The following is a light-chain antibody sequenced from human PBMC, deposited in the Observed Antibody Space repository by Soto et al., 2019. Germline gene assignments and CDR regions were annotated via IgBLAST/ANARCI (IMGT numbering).Light chain of an antibody. Sequence: AIRMTQSPSSLSASTGDRVTITCRASQGISSYLAWYQQKPGKAPKLLIYAASTLQSGVPSRFSGSGSETDFTLTISCLQSEDFATYYCQQYYSYLWTFGQGTKVEIK. J-gene: IGKJ1*01. CDR2: AAS. V-gene: IGKV1-8*01. CDR1: QGISSY. CDR3: QQYYSYLWT.